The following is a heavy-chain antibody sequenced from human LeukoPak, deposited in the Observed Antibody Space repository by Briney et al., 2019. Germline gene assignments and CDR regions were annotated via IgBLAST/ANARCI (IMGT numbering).Heavy chain of an antibody. J-gene: IGHJ5*02. CDR3: GRRGSYSSSSRYWFDP. CDR1: GDSLSSSNW. CDR2: IFQSGST. D-gene: IGHD6-6*01. V-gene: IGHV4-4*02. Sequence: SETLSLTCAVSGDSLSSSNWWNWVRQSPGKGLEWIGEIFQSGSTSYNPSLKSRVTISLDKSKNQFSLKLNSVTAADTAIYYCGRRGSYSSSSRYWFDPWGQGTLVTVSS.